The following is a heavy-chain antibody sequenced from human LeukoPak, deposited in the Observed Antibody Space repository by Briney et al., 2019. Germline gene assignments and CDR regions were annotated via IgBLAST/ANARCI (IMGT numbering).Heavy chain of an antibody. D-gene: IGHD2-2*02. Sequence: ASVKVSCKVSGYTLTELFMHWVRQAPGKGLEWMGGFDPENSETLYAQKFQGTVTMTEDTSTDTAYMELSSLRSEDTAVYYCATQGSRHCSSTSCYIVDAFDIWGQGTMVTVSS. CDR3: ATQGSRHCSSTSCYIVDAFDI. CDR1: GYTLTELF. J-gene: IGHJ3*02. CDR2: FDPENSET. V-gene: IGHV1-24*01.